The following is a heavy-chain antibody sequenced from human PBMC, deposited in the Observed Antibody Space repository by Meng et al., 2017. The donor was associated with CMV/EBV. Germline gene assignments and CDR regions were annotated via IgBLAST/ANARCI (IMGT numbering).Heavy chain of an antibody. CDR3: ARYCTNTGCYIYDY. V-gene: IGHV3-11*04. D-gene: IGHD2-2*02. CDR1: GFTFSDYY. J-gene: IGHJ4*02. CDR2: ISSSGSTI. Sequence: GESLKISCAASGFTFSDYYMSWIRQAPGKGLEWVSYISSSGSTIYYADSVKGRFTISRDNAKNSLYLQMSSLTAEDTAVYYCARYCTNTGCYIYDYWGQGTLVTVSS.